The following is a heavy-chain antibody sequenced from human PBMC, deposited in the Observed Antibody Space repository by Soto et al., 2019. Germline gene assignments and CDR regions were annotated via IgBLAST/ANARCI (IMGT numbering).Heavy chain of an antibody. V-gene: IGHV3-11*01. CDR3: ARGSTYHLRPSWFDP. Sequence: PGGSLRLSCAASGFTFSDYYMSWIRQAPGKGLEWVSYISSSGSTIYYADSVKGRFTISRDNAKNSLYLQMNSLRAEDTAVYYCARGSTYHLRPSWFDPWGQGTLVTVSS. J-gene: IGHJ5*02. CDR1: GFTFSDYY. CDR2: ISSSGSTI. D-gene: IGHD2-2*01.